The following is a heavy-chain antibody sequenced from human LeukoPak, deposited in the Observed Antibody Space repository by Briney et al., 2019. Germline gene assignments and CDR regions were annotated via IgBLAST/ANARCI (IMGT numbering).Heavy chain of an antibody. CDR1: GGTFSSYA. D-gene: IGHD4-4*01. V-gene: IGHV1-69*04. CDR2: IIPILGIA. Sequence: ASVKVSCKASGGTFSSYAISWVRQAPGQGLEWMGRIIPILGIANYAQKLQGRVTITADKSTSTAYMELSSLRSEDTAVYYCASKPGTTVTTNDYYYGMDVWGQGTTVTVSS. CDR3: ASKPGTTVTTNDYYYGMDV. J-gene: IGHJ6*02.